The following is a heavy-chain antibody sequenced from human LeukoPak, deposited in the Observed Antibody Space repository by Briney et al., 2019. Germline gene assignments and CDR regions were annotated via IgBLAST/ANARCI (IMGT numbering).Heavy chain of an antibody. CDR2: IWYDGSNK. J-gene: IGHJ4*02. V-gene: IGHV3-33*06. CDR1: GFTFSSYG. Sequence: GGSLRLSCAASGFTFSSYGMHWVRQAPGKGLEWVAVIWYDGSNKYYADSVKGRFTISRDNSKNTLYLQMNSLRAEDTAVYYCAKGQDYYGSAEYYFDYWGQGTLVTVSS. D-gene: IGHD3-10*01. CDR3: AKGQDYYGSAEYYFDY.